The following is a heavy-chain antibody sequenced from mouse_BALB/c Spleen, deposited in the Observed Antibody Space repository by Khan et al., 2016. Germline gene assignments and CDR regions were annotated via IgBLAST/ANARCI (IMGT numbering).Heavy chain of an antibody. Sequence: EVQLQESGPDLVKPSQSLSLTCTVTGYSITSHYTWHWIRHFPGNKLEWMGYINYSGSTNYNPSLKSRFSITRDTSKNQFFLQLSSVTADDTATYYCGTSSSGYCYYFDYWGQGTTLTVSS. V-gene: IGHV3-1*02. D-gene: IGHD3-1*01. J-gene: IGHJ2*01. CDR3: GTSSSGYCYYFDY. CDR1: GYSITSHYT. CDR2: INYSGST.